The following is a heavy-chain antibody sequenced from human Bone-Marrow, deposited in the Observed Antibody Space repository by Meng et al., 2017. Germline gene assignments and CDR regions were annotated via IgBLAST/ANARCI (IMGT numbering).Heavy chain of an antibody. CDR1: GFTFSSHA. J-gene: IGHJ4*02. CDR3: ARYGGNYNFDY. Sequence: EVQLLESGGGLVQPGGSLRLSCAASGFTFSSHAMRWVHQAPGKGLEWVSAISSSGGATSYADSVKGRFTISRDNSKNTLYLQMNSLRADDTAVYYCARYGGNYNFDYWGQGTLVTVSS. V-gene: IGHV3-23*01. D-gene: IGHD4/OR15-4a*01. CDR2: ISSSGGAT.